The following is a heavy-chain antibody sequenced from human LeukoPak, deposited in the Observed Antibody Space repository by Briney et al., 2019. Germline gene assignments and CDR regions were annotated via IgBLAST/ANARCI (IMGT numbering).Heavy chain of an antibody. J-gene: IGHJ6*02. D-gene: IGHD2-2*01. Sequence: GASVKVSCKASGYTFTSYDINWVRQATGQGLEWMGWMNPNSGNTGYAQKFQGRVTMTRNTSISTAYMELSSLRSEDTAVYYCARVGCSSTSCYGVRYGMDVWGQGTTVTVSS. CDR2: MNPNSGNT. CDR1: GYTFTSYD. V-gene: IGHV1-8*01. CDR3: ARVGCSSTSCYGVRYGMDV.